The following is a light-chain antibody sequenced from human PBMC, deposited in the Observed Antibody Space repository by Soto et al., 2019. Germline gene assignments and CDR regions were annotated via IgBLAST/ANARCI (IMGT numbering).Light chain of an antibody. J-gene: IGKJ1*01. V-gene: IGKV3-15*01. CDR3: QQYAVWPPQT. CDR2: GAS. Sequence: EIVMTQSPATLSVSPGGRATLACRASQTVIRNLAWYQQKPGQTPRLLIFGASTRATGIPARFSGSGSGTEFTLTISSLQPEDFAVYYCQQYAVWPPQTFRQGTKVDIK. CDR1: QTVIRN.